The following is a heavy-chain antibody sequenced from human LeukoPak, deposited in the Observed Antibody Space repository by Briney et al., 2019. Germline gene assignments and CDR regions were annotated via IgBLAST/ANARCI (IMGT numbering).Heavy chain of an antibody. J-gene: IGHJ4*02. D-gene: IGHD4-17*01. V-gene: IGHV3-48*04. CDR1: GFTFSSYS. CDR2: ISSSSSTI. CDR3: ARDYGEFDY. Sequence: GGSLRLSCAASGFTFSSYSMNWVRQAPGKGLEWVSYISSSSSTIYYADSVKGRFTISRDNAKNSLYLQMNSLRAEDTAVYYCARDYGEFDYWGQGTLVTVSS.